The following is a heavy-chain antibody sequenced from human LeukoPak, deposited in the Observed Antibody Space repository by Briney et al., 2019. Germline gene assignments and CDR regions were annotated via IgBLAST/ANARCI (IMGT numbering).Heavy chain of an antibody. J-gene: IGHJ4*02. CDR3: AKRGVVIRVIPVGFHKEAYYFDS. CDR2: IRGSGGST. Sequence: PGGSLRLSCAVSGITLSNYGMSWVRQAPGKGLELVAGIRGSGGSTNYADSVKGRFTISRDNSKNTLYLHTSSLRAEDTAVYFCAKRGVVIRVIPVGFHKEAYYFDSWGQGALVTVSS. D-gene: IGHD3-22*01. CDR1: GITLSNYG. V-gene: IGHV3-23*01.